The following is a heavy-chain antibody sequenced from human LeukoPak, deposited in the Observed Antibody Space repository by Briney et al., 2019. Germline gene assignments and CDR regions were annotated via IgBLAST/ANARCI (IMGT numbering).Heavy chain of an antibody. Sequence: GGSLRLSCAASGFTFSSYSMNWVRQAPGKGLEWVSSISSSSGYIYYADSVKGRFTISRDNAKNSLYLQMNSLRAEDTAVYYCARDNDYGELDYWGQGTLVTVSS. CDR3: ARDNDYGELDY. CDR2: ISSSSGYI. D-gene: IGHD4-17*01. V-gene: IGHV3-21*01. CDR1: GFTFSSYS. J-gene: IGHJ4*02.